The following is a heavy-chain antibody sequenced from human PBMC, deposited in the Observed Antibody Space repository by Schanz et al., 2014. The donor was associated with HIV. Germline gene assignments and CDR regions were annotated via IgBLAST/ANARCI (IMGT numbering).Heavy chain of an antibody. D-gene: IGHD2-8*01. V-gene: IGHV3-30*18. CDR1: EFIFSSYG. Sequence: QVQVVESGGGVVQPGRSLRLSCAASEFIFSSYGIHWVRQAPGKGLEWVAVISNDGSNEYYADSVKGRFTISRDNSKSTLYLQMNSLRAEDTAVYYCANSGYCTSGVCYTRGYDTDVWGQGTTVTVSS. CDR2: ISNDGSNE. CDR3: ANSGYCTSGVCYTRGYDTDV. J-gene: IGHJ6*02.